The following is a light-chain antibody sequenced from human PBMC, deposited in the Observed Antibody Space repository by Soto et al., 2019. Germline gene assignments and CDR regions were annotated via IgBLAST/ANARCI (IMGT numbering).Light chain of an antibody. V-gene: IGKV1-33*01. CDR2: DAS. Sequence: DIQMTQSPSSLSASVGDRVTITCQASQDISNYLNWYQQKPGKAPKLLIYDASNLETGVPSRFSGSGSGTDFTFTISSLQPEDIAIYYCQQTYSPPSITFGQGTRLDIK. CDR1: QDISNY. CDR3: QQTYSPPSIT. J-gene: IGKJ5*01.